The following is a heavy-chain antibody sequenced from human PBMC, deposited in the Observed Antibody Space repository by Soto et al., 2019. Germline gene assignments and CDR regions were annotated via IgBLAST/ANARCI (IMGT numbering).Heavy chain of an antibody. Sequence: PGGPRRLSCGASGFTFSRYSMNWVRQAPGKGLEWVSYISSSSSTIYYADSVKGRFTISRDNAKNSLYLQMNSLRAEDTAVYYCARGFTMVRAVSDYWGQGTLVTVSS. CDR2: ISSSSSTI. D-gene: IGHD3-10*01. CDR1: GFTFSRYS. J-gene: IGHJ4*02. V-gene: IGHV3-48*01. CDR3: ARGFTMVRAVSDY.